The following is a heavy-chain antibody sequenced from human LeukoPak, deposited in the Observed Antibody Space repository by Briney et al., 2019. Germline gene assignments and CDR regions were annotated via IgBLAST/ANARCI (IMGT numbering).Heavy chain of an antibody. CDR2: IYYSGST. J-gene: IGHJ3*02. CDR1: GGSISSYY. Sequence: SSETLSLTCTVSGGSISSYYWSWIRQPPGKGLEWIGYIYYSGSTSYNPSLKSRVTISVDTSKNPFSLKLSSVTAAGTAVYYCARALEMATMDSWGQGTMVAVCS. V-gene: IGHV4-59*01. CDR3: ARALEMATMDS. D-gene: IGHD5-24*01.